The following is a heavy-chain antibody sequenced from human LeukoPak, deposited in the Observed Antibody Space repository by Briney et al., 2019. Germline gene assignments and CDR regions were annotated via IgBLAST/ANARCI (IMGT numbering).Heavy chain of an antibody. CDR1: GGSITSHY. V-gene: IGHV4-59*08. Sequence: SETLSLTCSVSGGSITSHYWSWIRQPPGKGLEWIAYVFYSGDTNYNPSLKSRVTISVDTSKNQFSLKLDSVTAAGTAVYFCARQPYMLGAYYFDFWGQGTLVTVSS. D-gene: IGHD1-26*01. CDR3: ARQPYMLGAYYFDF. J-gene: IGHJ4*02. CDR2: VFYSGDT.